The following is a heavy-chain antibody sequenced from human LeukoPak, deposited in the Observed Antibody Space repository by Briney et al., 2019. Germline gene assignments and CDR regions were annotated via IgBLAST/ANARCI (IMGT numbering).Heavy chain of an antibody. CDR1: GGTSRNYA. D-gene: IGHD3-22*01. CDR3: ARVYSGRYYEISGYYCD. Sequence: GASVKVSCKASGGTSRNYAISWARQAPGQGLEWMGRIIPILGVPNYAQKFQDRVTINAEKSTSTAYMELSSLRSEDTAGYYCARVYSGRYYEISGYYCDWGQGTLVTVSS. J-gene: IGHJ4*02. V-gene: IGHV1-69*10. CDR2: IIPILGVP.